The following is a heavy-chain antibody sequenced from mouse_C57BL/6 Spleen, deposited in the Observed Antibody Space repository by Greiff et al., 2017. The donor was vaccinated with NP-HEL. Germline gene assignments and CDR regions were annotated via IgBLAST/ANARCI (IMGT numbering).Heavy chain of an antibody. CDR3: TRVPYDYDPFDY. CDR2: IDPETGGT. J-gene: IGHJ2*01. CDR1: GYTFTDYE. V-gene: IGHV1-15*01. Sequence: VQLQESGAELVRPGASVTLSCKASGYTFTDYEMHWVKQTPVHGLEWIGAIDPETGGTAYNQKFKGKAILTADKSSSTAYMELRSLTSEDSAVYYCTRVPYDYDPFDYWGQGTTLTVSS. D-gene: IGHD2-4*01.